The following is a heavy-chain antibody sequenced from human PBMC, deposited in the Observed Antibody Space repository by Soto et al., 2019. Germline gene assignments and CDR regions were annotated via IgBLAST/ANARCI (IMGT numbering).Heavy chain of an antibody. CDR2: ISSTTHYI. J-gene: IGHJ4*02. CDR1: GFTFTRYS. V-gene: IGHV3-21*06. Sequence: PGGSLRLSCAASGFTFTRYSMNWVRQAPGKGLEWVSSISSTTHYIYYADSMRGRFTISRDNAKNAVYLEMNSLRAEDTAVYYCARESEDLPSHLAYCGQGTLVTVSS. CDR3: ARESEDLPSHLAY.